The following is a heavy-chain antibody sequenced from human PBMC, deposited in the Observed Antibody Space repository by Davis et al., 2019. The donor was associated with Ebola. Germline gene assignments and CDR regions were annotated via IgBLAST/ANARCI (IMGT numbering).Heavy chain of an antibody. Sequence: SETLSLTCAVSGGPISSSNCYWGWIRQPPGKGLEWIGTVYCTGTTYYNPSLKSRVTISVDTSKNQFSLKLSSVTAADTAVYYCARLLVVPAAMRGYYYYYGMDVWGKGTTVTVSS. J-gene: IGHJ6*04. D-gene: IGHD2-2*01. V-gene: IGHV4-39*01. CDR1: GGPISSSNCY. CDR3: ARLLVVPAAMRGYYYYYGMDV. CDR2: VYCTGTT.